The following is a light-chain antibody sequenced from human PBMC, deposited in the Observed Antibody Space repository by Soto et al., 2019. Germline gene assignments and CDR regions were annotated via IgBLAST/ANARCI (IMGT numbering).Light chain of an antibody. CDR2: NDA. CDR3: AAWDDSPDYV. V-gene: IGLV1-44*01. J-gene: IGLJ1*01. CDR1: SSNIGSYS. Sequence: QSVLTQPPSASGTPGQRVTISCSGSSSNIGSYSVNWYQQLPGTAPKLLIYNDAQRPSGVPDRFSGSKSGTSASLAISGLQSEDEADYYCAAWDDSPDYVFGTGTKVTVL.